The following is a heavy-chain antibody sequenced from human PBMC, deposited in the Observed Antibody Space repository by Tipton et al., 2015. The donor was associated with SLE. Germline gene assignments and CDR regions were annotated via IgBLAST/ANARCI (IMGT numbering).Heavy chain of an antibody. V-gene: IGHV4-59*08. Sequence: TLSLTCTVSNGSINAYYWSWVRQTPGKGLEYIGHVFHLGAANYSPSLKSRVAMSVDSSKSQFPLRLRSVTAADTAVYYCARLAHYNSSWYLGVWGQGSLVTVSS. CDR1: NGSINAYY. D-gene: IGHD3-22*01. CDR3: ARLAHYNSSWYLGV. J-gene: IGHJ4*02. CDR2: VFHLGAA.